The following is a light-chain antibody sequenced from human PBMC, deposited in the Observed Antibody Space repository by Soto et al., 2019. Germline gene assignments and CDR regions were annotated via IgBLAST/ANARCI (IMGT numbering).Light chain of an antibody. CDR1: QSVSGY. V-gene: IGKV3-11*01. Sequence: ETVFTQSPATLPLSPGESATLSCRASQSVSGYLAWYQQKPGQAPRLLIYDASNRATGIPARFSGSGSGTDFTLTISSLEPEDFAVYYCQQRSNWPPTFGQGTRLEIK. J-gene: IGKJ5*01. CDR2: DAS. CDR3: QQRSNWPPT.